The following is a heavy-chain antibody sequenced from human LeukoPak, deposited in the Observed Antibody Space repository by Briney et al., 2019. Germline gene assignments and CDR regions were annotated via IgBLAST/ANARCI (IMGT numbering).Heavy chain of an antibody. J-gene: IGHJ4*02. D-gene: IGHD1-26*01. CDR2: ISGSGGST. V-gene: IGHV3-23*01. Sequence: GGSLRLSCAASGFTFSSYIMSWVRQAPGKGLGGVSTISGSGGSTNYADSVKGRFTISRDNSKNTLYLQVNSLRAEDTAVYYCAKAFSGTLEFDYWGQGTLVTVSS. CDR1: GFTFSSYI. CDR3: AKAFSGTLEFDY.